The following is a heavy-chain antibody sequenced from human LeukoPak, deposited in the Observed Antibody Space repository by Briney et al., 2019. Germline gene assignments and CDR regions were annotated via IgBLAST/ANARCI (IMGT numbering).Heavy chain of an antibody. CDR2: IKQDGSEK. Sequence: EGSLRLCCTASGYTVSYYWIYWVRQPPAKGEEGLASIKQDGSEKCDVESVKARFTISRDHAKNSVYLQMNNVRAEHTAVYYCPRDRRYSTYDCWGQRTLVTDSP. CDR1: GYTVSYYW. J-gene: IGHJ4*02. CDR3: PRDRRYSTYDC. D-gene: IGHD6-13*01. V-gene: IGHV3-7*01.